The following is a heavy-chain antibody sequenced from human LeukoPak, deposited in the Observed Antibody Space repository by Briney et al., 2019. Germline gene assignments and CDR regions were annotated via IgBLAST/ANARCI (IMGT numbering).Heavy chain of an antibody. CDR2: IRSKAYGGTT. V-gene: IGHV3-49*03. CDR1: GFTFGDYA. J-gene: IGHJ4*02. CDR3: TRDLDYGDYGFDY. D-gene: IGHD4-17*01. Sequence: GGSLRLSCTASGFTFGDYAMSWFRQAPGKGLEWVGFIRSKAYGGTTEYAASVKGRFTFSRDDSKSIAYLQMNSLKTEDTAVYYCTRDLDYGDYGFDYWGQGTLVTVSS.